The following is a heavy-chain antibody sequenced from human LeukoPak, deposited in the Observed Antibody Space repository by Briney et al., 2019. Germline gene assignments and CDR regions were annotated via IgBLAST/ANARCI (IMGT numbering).Heavy chain of an antibody. CDR2: IKQDGSEK. Sequence: PGGSLRLSCAASGFTLSNAWMSWVRQAPGKGLEWVANIKQDGSEKYYVDSVKGRFTISRDNAKNSLYLQMNSLRAEDTAVYYCAREESYSLMDVWGKGTTVTVSS. J-gene: IGHJ6*03. CDR1: GFTLSNAW. CDR3: AREESYSLMDV. V-gene: IGHV3-7*01. D-gene: IGHD1-26*01.